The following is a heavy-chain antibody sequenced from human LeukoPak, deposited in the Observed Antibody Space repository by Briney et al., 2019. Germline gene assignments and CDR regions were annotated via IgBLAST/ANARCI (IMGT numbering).Heavy chain of an antibody. CDR1: GFTFSSYG. D-gene: IGHD6-13*01. Sequence: QPGGSLRLSCAASGFTFSSYGMHWVRQAPGKGLEWVAVISYDGSNKYYADSVKGRFTISRDNSKNTLYLQMNSLRAEDTAVYYCARSSPGQKSIAAAGNGMDVWGQGTTVTVSS. CDR2: ISYDGSNK. J-gene: IGHJ6*02. CDR3: ARSSPGQKSIAAAGNGMDV. V-gene: IGHV3-30*03.